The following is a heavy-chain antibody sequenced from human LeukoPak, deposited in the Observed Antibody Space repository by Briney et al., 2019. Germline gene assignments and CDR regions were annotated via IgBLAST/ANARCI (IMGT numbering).Heavy chain of an antibody. D-gene: IGHD1-1*01. CDR3: ARDGAGTTFYYYYGMDV. CDR2: INPSGGST. J-gene: IGHJ6*02. V-gene: IGHV1-46*01. CDR1: GYTFTSYY. Sequence: ASVKVSCKASGYTFTSYYMHWVRQAPGQGFEWMGIINPSGGSTSYVQKFQGRLTMTRNTSTSTAYMELRSLRSDDTAVYYCARDGAGTTFYYYYGMDVWGQGTTVTVSS.